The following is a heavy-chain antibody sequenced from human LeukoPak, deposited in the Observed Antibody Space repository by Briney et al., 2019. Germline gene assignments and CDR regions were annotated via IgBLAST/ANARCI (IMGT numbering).Heavy chain of an antibody. Sequence: PGGSLRLSCAASGLTFSNYAMSWVRQAPGKGLEWVSAITGSGGNTYYADSVKGRFTISRDNSKNTVFLQMNSLRAEDTAVYYCAKWRDYDVLTGYYVSDYWGQGTLVTVSS. V-gene: IGHV3-23*01. J-gene: IGHJ4*02. CDR3: AKWRDYDVLTGYYVSDY. CDR1: GLTFSNYA. CDR2: ITGSGGNT. D-gene: IGHD3-9*01.